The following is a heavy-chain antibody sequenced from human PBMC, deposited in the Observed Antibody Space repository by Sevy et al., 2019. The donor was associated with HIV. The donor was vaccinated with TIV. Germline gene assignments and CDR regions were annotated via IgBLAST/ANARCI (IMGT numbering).Heavy chain of an antibody. J-gene: IGHJ5*02. CDR3: ARNGGAYDKGFDP. CDR1: GFTFSNYE. V-gene: IGHV3-48*03. Sequence: GGSLRLSCAASGFTFSNYEMNWVRQVPGKGLEWVSYISNSGSTMYYADSVKGRFTISRDNAKKSLYLQMNSLRVEDKAFYYCARNGGAYDKGFDPWGQGTLVTVSS. CDR2: ISNSGSTM. D-gene: IGHD3-22*01.